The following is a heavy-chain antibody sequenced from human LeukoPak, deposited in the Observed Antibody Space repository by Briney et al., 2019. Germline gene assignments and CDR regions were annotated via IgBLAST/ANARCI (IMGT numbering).Heavy chain of an antibody. J-gene: IGHJ5*02. V-gene: IGHV1-69*13. CDR1: GGTFSSYA. CDR3: ARGITMIENWFDP. CDR2: IIPIFGTA. D-gene: IGHD3-22*01. Sequence: SVKVPCKASGGTFSSYAISWVRQAPGQGLEWMGGIIPIFGTANYAQKFQGRVTITADESTSTAYMELSSLRSEDTAVYYCARGITMIENWFDPWGQGTLVTVSS.